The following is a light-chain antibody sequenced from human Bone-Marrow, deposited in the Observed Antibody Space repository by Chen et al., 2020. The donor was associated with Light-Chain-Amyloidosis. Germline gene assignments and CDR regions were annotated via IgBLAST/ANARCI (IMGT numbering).Light chain of an antibody. CDR3: QSYQGSSQGV. CDR2: EDD. J-gene: IGLJ3*02. V-gene: IGLV6-57*01. CDR1: SGSIATNY. Sequence: NFMLTQPHSVSESPGKTVIISCTRSSGSIATNYVQWYHQRPGSSPTTVIYEDDQRPSGVPDRFSGSIDRSSNSASLTISGLKTEDEADYYCQSYQGSSQGVFGGGTKLTVL.